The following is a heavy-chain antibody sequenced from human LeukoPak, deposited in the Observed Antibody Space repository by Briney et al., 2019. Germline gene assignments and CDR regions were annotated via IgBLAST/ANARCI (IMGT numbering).Heavy chain of an antibody. CDR3: ARGQDVAAENYFDY. CDR1: GGSIISGTYY. V-gene: IGHV4-61*02. J-gene: IGHJ4*02. Sequence: PSQTLSLTCTVAGGSIISGTYYWSWTRQPAGKGLEWIVRIFPSGTTNYNPSLKSRVTISIDTSKNQSSLKLTSVTAADTAVYYCARGQDVAAENYFDYWGQGTLVTVSS. CDR2: IFPSGTT. D-gene: IGHD6-25*01.